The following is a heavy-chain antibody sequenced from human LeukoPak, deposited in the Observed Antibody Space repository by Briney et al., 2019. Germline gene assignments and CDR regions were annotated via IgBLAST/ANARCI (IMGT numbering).Heavy chain of an antibody. V-gene: IGHV3-7*01. J-gene: IGHJ3*02. D-gene: IGHD3-22*01. CDR2: IKQDGSEK. CDR1: GFTFSSYW. Sequence: GGSLRLSCAASGFTFSSYWMSWVRQAPGKGLEGVANIKQDGSEKYYVDSVKGGFTISRDNDKNSLYMQMNSLRAEDTAVYYCARAQDYYDSSGYYFGDAFDIWGQGTMVTVSS. CDR3: ARAQDYYDSSGYYFGDAFDI.